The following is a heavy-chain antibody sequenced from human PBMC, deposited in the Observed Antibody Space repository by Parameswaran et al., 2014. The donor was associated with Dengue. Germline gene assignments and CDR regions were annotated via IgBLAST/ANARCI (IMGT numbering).Heavy chain of an antibody. Sequence: VRQAPGKGLEWVAVISYDGSNKYYADSVKGRFTISRDNSKNTLYLQMNSLRAEDTAVYYCASSANYYDSSGYYLSRFDYWGQGTLVTVSS. D-gene: IGHD3-22*01. V-gene: IGHV3-30*04. CDR2: ISYDGSNK. CDR3: ASSANYYDSSGYYLSRFDY. J-gene: IGHJ4*02.